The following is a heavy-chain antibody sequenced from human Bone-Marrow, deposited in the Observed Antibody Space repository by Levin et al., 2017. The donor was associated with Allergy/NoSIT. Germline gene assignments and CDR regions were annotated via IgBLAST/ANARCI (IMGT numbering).Heavy chain of an antibody. CDR3: ARRVSAVVGEL. CDR2: IRSKGNEYAT. Sequence: SGGSLRLSCAASGFTFSGSEIQWVRQASGKGLEWLGLIRSKGNEYATAYAASLTGRFTMSRDDSKNTAYLQMNSLKSEDTAIYYCARRVSAVVGELWGHGTLVTVSS. J-gene: IGHJ4*01. CDR1: GFTFSGSE. V-gene: IGHV3-73*01. D-gene: IGHD3-3*01.